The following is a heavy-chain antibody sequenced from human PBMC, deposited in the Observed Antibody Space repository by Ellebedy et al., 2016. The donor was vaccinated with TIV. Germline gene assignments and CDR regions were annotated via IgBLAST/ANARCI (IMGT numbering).Heavy chain of an antibody. Sequence: GESLKISXKGSGYSFTSYWIGWVRQMPGKGLEWMGIIYPGDSDTRYSPSFQGQVTISADKSISTAYLQWSSLKASDTAMYYCASSGAMIFDAFDIWGQGTMVTVSS. CDR1: GYSFTSYW. CDR2: IYPGDSDT. D-gene: IGHD3-22*01. V-gene: IGHV5-51*01. CDR3: ASSGAMIFDAFDI. J-gene: IGHJ3*02.